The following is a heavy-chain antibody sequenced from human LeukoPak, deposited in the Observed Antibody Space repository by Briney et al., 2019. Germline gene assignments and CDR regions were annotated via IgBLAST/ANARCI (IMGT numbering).Heavy chain of an antibody. J-gene: IGHJ4*02. CDR2: FNPNSGGT. D-gene: IGHD2-2*01. CDR3: ARRHRYCSSNGCYAVDY. Sequence: ASVKVSCKASGYTFTGYYIDWVRQSPGQGLEWMGWFNPNSGGTDSAQKFQGRVTMTGDTSISTVYMELRGLTSDDTAVYYCARRHRYCSSNGCYAVDYWGQGTLVTVSS. CDR1: GYTFTGYY. V-gene: IGHV1-2*02.